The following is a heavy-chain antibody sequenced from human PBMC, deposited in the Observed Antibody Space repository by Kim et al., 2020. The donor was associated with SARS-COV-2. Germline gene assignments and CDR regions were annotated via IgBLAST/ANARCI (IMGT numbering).Heavy chain of an antibody. D-gene: IGHD1-1*01. J-gene: IGHJ6*02. V-gene: IGHV1-18*01. CDR1: GYTFTSYG. Sequence: ASVKVSCKASGYTFTSYGISWVRQAPGQGLEWMGWISAYNGNTNYAQKLQGRVTMTTDTSTSTAYMELRSLRSDDTAVYYCARDFSDNWNSYGMDVWGQGTTVTVSS. CDR2: ISAYNGNT. CDR3: ARDFSDNWNSYGMDV.